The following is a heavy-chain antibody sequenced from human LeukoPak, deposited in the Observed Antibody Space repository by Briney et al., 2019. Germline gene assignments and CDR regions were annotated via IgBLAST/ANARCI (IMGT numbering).Heavy chain of an antibody. CDR2: ISGSGGST. V-gene: IGHV3-23*01. J-gene: IGHJ4*02. CDR1: GFTFRDYV. Sequence: GGSLRLSRAASGFTFRDYVIHWVRQAPGKGLEWVSAISGSGGSTYYADSVKGRFTISRDNSKNTLYLQMNSLRAEDTAVYYCAKGHDYGSGTRQEFDYWGQGTLVTVSS. D-gene: IGHD3-10*01. CDR3: AKGHDYGSGTRQEFDY.